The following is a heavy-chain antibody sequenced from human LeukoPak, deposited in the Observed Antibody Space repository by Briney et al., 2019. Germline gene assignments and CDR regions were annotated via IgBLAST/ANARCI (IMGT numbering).Heavy chain of an antibody. CDR3: ARPYGSGSHYYYYMDV. V-gene: IGHV1-2*02. D-gene: IGHD3-10*01. CDR2: INPNSGGT. CDR1: GYTFNGHY. Sequence: GASVKVSCKASGYTFNGHYMHWVRQAPGQGLEWMGWINPNSGGTNYAQKFQGRVTMTRDTSISTAYMELSRLRSDDTAVYYCARPYGSGSHYYYYMDVWGKGTTVTVSS. J-gene: IGHJ6*03.